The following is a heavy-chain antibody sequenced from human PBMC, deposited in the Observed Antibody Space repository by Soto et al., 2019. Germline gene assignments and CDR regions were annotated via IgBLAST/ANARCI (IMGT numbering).Heavy chain of an antibody. CDR2: INQGGSEI. CDR3: AKDRSGYFRPFDY. Sequence: GGSLRLSCAASGFSFSDYSMNWVRQAPGKGLEGVANINQGGSEIYYVDSVKGRFTISRDNAKNSLYLQMNSLRAEDTAVYYCAKDRSGYFRPFDYWGQGTLVTVSS. CDR1: GFSFSDYS. J-gene: IGHJ4*02. V-gene: IGHV3-7*03. D-gene: IGHD3-3*01.